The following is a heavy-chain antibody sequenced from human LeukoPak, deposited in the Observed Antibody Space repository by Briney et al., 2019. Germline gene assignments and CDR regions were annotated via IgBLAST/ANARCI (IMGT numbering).Heavy chain of an antibody. CDR1: GGSISSGSYY. Sequence: PSETLSLTCTVSGGSISSGSYYWSWIRQPAGKGLEWIGRIYTSGSTNYNPSLKSRVTISVDTSKNQFSLKLSSVTAAGTAVYYCARALLRPAAIYYYYYMDVWGKGTTVTVSS. D-gene: IGHD2-2*01. V-gene: IGHV4-61*02. J-gene: IGHJ6*03. CDR2: IYTSGST. CDR3: ARALLRPAAIYYYYYMDV.